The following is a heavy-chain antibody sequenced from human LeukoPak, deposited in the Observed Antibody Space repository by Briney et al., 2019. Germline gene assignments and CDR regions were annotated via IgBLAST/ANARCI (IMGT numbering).Heavy chain of an antibody. CDR1: GYTFTSYG. Sequence: GASVKVSRKASGYTFTSYGISWVRQAPGQGLEWMGWISVYNGNTNYAQKLQGRVTMTTDTSTSTAHMELRRLRSDDTAVYYCAREDALVATGSFDYWGQGTLVTVSS. CDR3: AREDALVATGSFDY. J-gene: IGHJ4*02. V-gene: IGHV1-18*01. D-gene: IGHD5-12*01. CDR2: ISVYNGNT.